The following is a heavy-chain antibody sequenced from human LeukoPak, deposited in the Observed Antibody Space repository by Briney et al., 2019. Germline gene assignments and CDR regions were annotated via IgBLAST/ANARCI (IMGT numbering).Heavy chain of an antibody. CDR3: ARGRPLITMVRGGISDY. J-gene: IGHJ4*02. CDR2: MNPSSGNT. D-gene: IGHD3-10*01. V-gene: IGHV1-8*01. Sequence: ASVKVSCKASGYTFTSYDINWVRQATGQGLEWMGWMNPSSGNTGYAQKFQGRVTMTRNTSISTAYMELSSLRSEDTAVYYCARGRPLITMVRGGISDYWGQGTLVTVSS. CDR1: GYTFTSYD.